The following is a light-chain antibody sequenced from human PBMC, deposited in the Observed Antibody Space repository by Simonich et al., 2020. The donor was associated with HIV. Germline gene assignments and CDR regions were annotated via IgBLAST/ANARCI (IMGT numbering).Light chain of an antibody. CDR2: EVS. J-gene: IGKJ5*01. Sequence: DIVMSQTPLSLSVTPGQPASIFCKSSHSLLYSDGKTYLYWYRQKPVQSPQLLIYEVSNLFSGVPDMCRGSGSGTDFTLKISRVEAEDIGLYYCMQSVQLPITFGQGTRLEIK. CDR1: HSLLYSDGKTY. V-gene: IGKV2D-29*02. CDR3: MQSVQLPIT.